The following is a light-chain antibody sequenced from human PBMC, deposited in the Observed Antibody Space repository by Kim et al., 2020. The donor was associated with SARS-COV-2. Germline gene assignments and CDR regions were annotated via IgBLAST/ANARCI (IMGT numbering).Light chain of an antibody. CDR3: QSYDTRLSGWI. CDR1: SSNIGANYD. J-gene: IGLJ2*01. CDR2: AND. Sequence: QRVTISCTGTSSNIGANYDVHWYQDLPGTAPKLLLYANDNRPSGVPDRFSGSKSDTSASLAITGLQAEDEADYYCQSYDTRLSGWIFGGGTKLTVL. V-gene: IGLV1-40*01.